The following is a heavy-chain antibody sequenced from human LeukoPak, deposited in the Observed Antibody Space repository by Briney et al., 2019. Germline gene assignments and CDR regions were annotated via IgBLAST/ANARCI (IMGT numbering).Heavy chain of an antibody. CDR3: TDYDFSD. CDR2: ISGSSSSL. V-gene: IGHV3-21*01. CDR1: GFTFTSYA. J-gene: IGHJ4*02. Sequence: GGSLRLSCAASGFTFTSYAMHWVRQAPGKGLEWVSSISGSSSSLYYTDSVKGRFTISRDNAKNSLYLQMNSLRVEDTAVYYCTDYDFSDWGQGTLVTVSS. D-gene: IGHD3-3*01.